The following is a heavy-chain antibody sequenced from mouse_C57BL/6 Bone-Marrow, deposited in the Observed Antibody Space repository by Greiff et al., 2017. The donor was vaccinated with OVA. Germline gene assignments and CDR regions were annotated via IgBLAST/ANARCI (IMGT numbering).Heavy chain of an antibody. J-gene: IGHJ4*01. V-gene: IGHV1-64*01. CDR3: ARRDGNDHYYYAMDY. D-gene: IGHD2-1*01. Sequence: QVQLQQPGAELVKPGASVKLSCKASGYTFTSYWMHWVKQRPGQGLEWIGMIHPNSGSNNYNEKFKNKPTLTIDKSSTTAYMQLSSLTSEDSAVYYFARRDGNDHYYYAMDYWGQGTSVTVSS. CDR1: GYTFTSYW. CDR2: IHPNSGSN.